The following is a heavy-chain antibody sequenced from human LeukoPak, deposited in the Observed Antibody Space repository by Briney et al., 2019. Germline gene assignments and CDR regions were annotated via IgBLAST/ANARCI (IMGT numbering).Heavy chain of an antibody. CDR2: ISSSGSTI. CDR3: ARRGTYCTNGVCYREFDY. D-gene: IGHD2-8*01. J-gene: IGHJ4*02. Sequence: GGSLRLSCAASGFTFSSYEMNWVRQAPGKGLEWVSYISSSGSTIYYADSVKGRLTISRDNAKNSLYLQMNSLRAEDTAVYYCARRGTYCTNGVCYREFDYWGQGTLVTVSS. CDR1: GFTFSSYE. V-gene: IGHV3-48*03.